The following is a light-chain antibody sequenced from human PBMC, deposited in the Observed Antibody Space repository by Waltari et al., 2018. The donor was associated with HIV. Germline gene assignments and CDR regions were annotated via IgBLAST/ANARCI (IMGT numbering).Light chain of an antibody. CDR3: SSYTTVNTVI. V-gene: IGLV2-14*03. CDR1: GAEIGAYNY. CDR2: DVT. Sequence: QSALTQPASVSGSPGQSITISCAGTGAEIGAYNYVAWYQKLPDSVPKLIIYDVTSRPSGISERFSASKSGNSASLTISGRQAEDEGDYYCSSYTTVNTVIFGGGTKLTVL. J-gene: IGLJ2*01.